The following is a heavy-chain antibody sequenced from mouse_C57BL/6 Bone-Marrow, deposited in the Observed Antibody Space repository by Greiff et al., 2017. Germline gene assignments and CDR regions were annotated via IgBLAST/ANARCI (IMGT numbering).Heavy chain of an antibody. CDR3: TVYSFGNSPPLDY. Sequence: EVKLMESGGGLVQPGGSMKLSCAASGFTFSDAWMDWVRQCPEQGLEWVGEIRNKANNHATYYAETVKGRLTISRDDSNSSVYLQMNSSRDEDIGVYYCTVYSFGNSPPLDYWGQGTTLTVSS. J-gene: IGHJ2*01. V-gene: IGHV6-6*01. D-gene: IGHD1-1*01. CDR1: GFTFSDAW. CDR2: IRNKANNHAT.